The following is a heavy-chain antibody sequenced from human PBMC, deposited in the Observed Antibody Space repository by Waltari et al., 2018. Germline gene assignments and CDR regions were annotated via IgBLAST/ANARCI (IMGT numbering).Heavy chain of an antibody. Sequence: EVQLVESGGGLVQPGGSLRLSCAASGFTFSNHYMDWVRQAPGKGLEWVGRIEVKLNSYITYYAASVKGRFSISRDDSKNSLYLQMDSLKTDDTAVYYCARNRDSALDCWGQGTLVTVSS. J-gene: IGHJ4*02. V-gene: IGHV3-72*01. CDR3: ARNRDSALDC. CDR1: GFTFSNHY. D-gene: IGHD2-21*02. CDR2: IEVKLNSYIT.